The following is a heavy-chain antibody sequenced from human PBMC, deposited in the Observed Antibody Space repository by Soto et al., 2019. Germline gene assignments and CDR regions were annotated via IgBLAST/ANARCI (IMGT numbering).Heavy chain of an antibody. CDR2: IYYSGTT. D-gene: IGHD2-2*01. V-gene: IGHV4-31*03. J-gene: IGHJ5*02. CDR3: AREPHGHCISTSCS. CDR1: GGSINSGGYY. Sequence: SETLSLTCTVSGGSINSGGYYWSWIRQHPGKGLEWVGYIYYSGTTYYNPSLQSRLTISRDTPKNQFSLKLTSVTAADTAVYYCAREPHGHCISTSCSWGQGTLVTVSS.